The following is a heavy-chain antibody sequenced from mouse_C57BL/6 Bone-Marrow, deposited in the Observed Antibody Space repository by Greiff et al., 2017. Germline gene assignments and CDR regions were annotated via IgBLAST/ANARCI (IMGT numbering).Heavy chain of an antibody. CDR2: INPGSGGT. Sequence: VMLQQSGAELVRPGTSVKVSCKASGYAFTNYLIEWVKQRPGQGLEWIGVINPGSGGTNYNEKFKGKATLTADKSSSTAYMQLSSLTSEDSAVYFCARSGARFDYWGQGTTLTVSS. V-gene: IGHV1-54*01. CDR1: GYAFTNYL. CDR3: ARSGARFDY. D-gene: IGHD3-1*01. J-gene: IGHJ2*01.